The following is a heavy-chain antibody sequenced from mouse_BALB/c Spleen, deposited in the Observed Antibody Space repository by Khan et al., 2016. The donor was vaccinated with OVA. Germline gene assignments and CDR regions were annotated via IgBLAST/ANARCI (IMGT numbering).Heavy chain of an antibody. D-gene: IGHD1-1*01. CDR2: ITYSGNT. Sequence: EVKLLESGPSLVKPSQTLSLTCSVTGDSITSGFWNWIRKFPGNKFEYLGYITYSGNTNYNPSLKSRISITRDTSKSQYYLQMNSVTTEDTATYYCARSYGSWAMDYWGQGTSVTVSS. V-gene: IGHV3-8*02. J-gene: IGHJ4*01. CDR3: ARSYGSWAMDY. CDR1: GDSITSGF.